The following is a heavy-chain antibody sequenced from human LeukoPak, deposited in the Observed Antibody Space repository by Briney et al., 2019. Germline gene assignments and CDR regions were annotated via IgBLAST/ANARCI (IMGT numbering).Heavy chain of an antibody. CDR3: ARDDRVPTYQH. V-gene: IGHV1-18*01. CDR1: GYIFTSYG. Sequence: ASVTVSCKASGYIFTSYGISWVGQAPGQGLEWMGWISAYNGNTNYAQKLHGRVTMNTDTSTSTVYMELRSVRSDDTAVYYCARDDRVPTYQHWRQGPVVSVSS. J-gene: IGHJ1*01. D-gene: IGHD5-12*01. CDR2: ISAYNGNT.